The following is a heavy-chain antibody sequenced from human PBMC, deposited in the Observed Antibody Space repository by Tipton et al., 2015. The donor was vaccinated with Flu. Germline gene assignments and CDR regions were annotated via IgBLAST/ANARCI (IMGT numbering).Heavy chain of an antibody. D-gene: IGHD3-10*01. Sequence: QLVQSGAEVKKPGSSLKVSCKASGGTFSSYAISWVRQAPGQGLEWMGGIIPILGIANYAQKFQGRVTIPADQSTSTAYLELSSLRAEDTAGYYCARAGNYESGSLVSPYGMDVWGQGTTVTVSS. J-gene: IGHJ6*02. CDR2: IIPILGIA. CDR1: GGTFSSYA. V-gene: IGHV1-69*09. CDR3: ARAGNYESGSLVSPYGMDV.